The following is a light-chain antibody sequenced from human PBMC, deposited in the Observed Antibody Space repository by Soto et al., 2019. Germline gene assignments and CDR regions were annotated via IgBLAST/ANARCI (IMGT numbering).Light chain of an antibody. CDR2: DVS. J-gene: IGLJ1*01. V-gene: IGLV2-14*03. CDR3: KSYTSSNPRV. Sequence: QSALTQPASVSGSPGQSITISCTGTSSDVGGYSRVSWYQHNPGKATKLIMYDVSDRPSGVSNRFSGSKSGNTASLTISGLQAEDEDDYYCKSYTSSNPRVFGTGTKVTVL. CDR1: SSDVGGYSR.